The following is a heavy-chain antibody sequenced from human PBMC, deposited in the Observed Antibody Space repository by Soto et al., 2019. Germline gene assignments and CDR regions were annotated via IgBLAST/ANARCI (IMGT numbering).Heavy chain of an antibody. J-gene: IGHJ4*02. CDR3: SRWGHYSTVAY. V-gene: IGHV3-7*01. CDR2: INKDGSGE. D-gene: IGHD3-10*01. CDR1: GFSCSSYW. Sequence: VESGGDLVQPGGSVRLSCAASGFSCSSYWMTWVRQAAGKGLEWEANINKDGSGEYYVDSVEGRFTISRDNAKNSLHLQMYNLGAEDTDVFYCSRWGHYSTVAYWGQGTLVTVAS.